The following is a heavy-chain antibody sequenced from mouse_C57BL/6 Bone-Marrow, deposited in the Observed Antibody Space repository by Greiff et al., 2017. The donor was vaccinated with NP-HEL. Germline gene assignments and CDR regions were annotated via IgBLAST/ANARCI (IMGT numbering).Heavy chain of an antibody. J-gene: IGHJ4*01. CDR1: GFTFSSYG. CDR3: ARHESYEYDVRGAMDY. Sequence: EVKLVESGGDLVKPGGSLKLSCAASGFTFSSYGMSWVRQTPDKRLEWVATISSGGSYTYYPDSVQGRFTISRDNAKNTLYLQMSSLKSEDTAMYYCARHESYEYDVRGAMDYWGQGTSVTVSS. D-gene: IGHD2-4*01. V-gene: IGHV5-6*01. CDR2: ISSGGSYT.